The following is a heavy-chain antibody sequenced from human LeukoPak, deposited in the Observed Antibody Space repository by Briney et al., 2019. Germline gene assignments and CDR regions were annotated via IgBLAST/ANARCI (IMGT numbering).Heavy chain of an antibody. D-gene: IGHD1-26*01. J-gene: IGHJ5*02. CDR3: ARESSAFGRRTHWFDP. CDR2: IYYSGST. V-gene: IGHV4-31*03. Sequence: SETLSLTCTVSGGSISSGGYYWSWIRQHPGTGLEWIGYIYYSGSTYYNPSLKSRVTISVDTSKNQFSLKLSSVTAADTAVYYCARESSAFGRRTHWFDPWGQGTLVTVSS. CDR1: GGSISSGGYY.